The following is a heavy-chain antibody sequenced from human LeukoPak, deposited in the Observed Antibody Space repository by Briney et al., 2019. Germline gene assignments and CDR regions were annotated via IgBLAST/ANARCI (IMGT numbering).Heavy chain of an antibody. CDR3: ARGASSSSPGFDY. CDR2: IYYSGST. V-gene: IGHV4-59*12. Sequence: SETLSLTCTVSGGSISSYYWSWIRQPPGKGLEWIGYIYYSGSTNYNPSLKSRVTISVDTSKNQFSLKLSSVTAADTAVYYCARGASSSSPGFDYWGQGTLVTVSS. CDR1: GGSISSYY. J-gene: IGHJ4*02. D-gene: IGHD6-6*01.